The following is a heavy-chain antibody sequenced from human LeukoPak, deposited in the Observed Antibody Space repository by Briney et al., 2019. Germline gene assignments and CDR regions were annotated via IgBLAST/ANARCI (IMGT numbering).Heavy chain of an antibody. CDR1: GFTFSDYY. J-gene: IGHJ4*02. CDR3: ARGGYSGYDWVDY. Sequence: GGSLRLSCAASGFTFSDYYMSWIRQAPGQGLEWVSYISSSSSYTNYADSVKGRFTISRDNAKNSLYLQMNSLRAEDTAVYYCARGGYSGYDWVDYWGQGTLVTVSS. CDR2: ISSSSSYT. D-gene: IGHD5-12*01. V-gene: IGHV3-11*05.